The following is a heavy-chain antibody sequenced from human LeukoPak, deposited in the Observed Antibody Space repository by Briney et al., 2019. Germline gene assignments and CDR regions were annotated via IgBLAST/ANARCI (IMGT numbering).Heavy chain of an antibody. V-gene: IGHV4-61*08. D-gene: IGHD6-6*01. CDR3: ARVDPDSSSTLEVFDY. J-gene: IGHJ4*02. Sequence: NPSETLSLTCTVSGGSISSGGYYWSWIRQHPGKGLEWIGYIYYSGSTNYNPSLKSRVTISVDTSKNQFSLKLSSVTAADTAVYYCARVDPDSSSTLEVFDYWGQGTLVTVSS. CDR1: GGSISSGGYY. CDR2: IYYSGST.